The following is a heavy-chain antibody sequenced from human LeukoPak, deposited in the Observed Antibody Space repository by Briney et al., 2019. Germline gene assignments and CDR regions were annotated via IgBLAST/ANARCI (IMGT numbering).Heavy chain of an antibody. Sequence: GESLGISCKGSGYTFTSYWISWVRQMPGKGLEWMGKIDPSDSYATYTPSFQGHVTISADKSISAACLQWSSLKASDTAMYYCARHSHYDFWSGYLDYWGQGTLVTVSS. CDR2: IDPSDSYA. CDR3: ARHSHYDFWSGYLDY. V-gene: IGHV5-10-1*01. J-gene: IGHJ4*02. CDR1: GYTFTSYW. D-gene: IGHD3-3*01.